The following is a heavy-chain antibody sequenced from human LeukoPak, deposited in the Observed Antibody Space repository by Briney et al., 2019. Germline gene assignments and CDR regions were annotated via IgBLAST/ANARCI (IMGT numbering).Heavy chain of an antibody. V-gene: IGHV3-7*01. CDR3: ARDGGSGCLDY. Sequence: GRSLRLSCAASGFTFSSYWMSWVRQAPGKGLEWVANIKQDGSEKYYVDSVKGRFTISRDNAKNSLYLQMNSLRAEDTAVYYCARDGGSGCLDYWDQGTLVTVSS. CDR1: GFTFSSYW. J-gene: IGHJ4*02. CDR2: IKQDGSEK. D-gene: IGHD3-22*01.